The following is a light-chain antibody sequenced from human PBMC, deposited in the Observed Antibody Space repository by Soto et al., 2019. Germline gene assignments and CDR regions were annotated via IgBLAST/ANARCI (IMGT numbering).Light chain of an antibody. V-gene: IGKV1-33*01. Sequence: DIEMTQSPASLSASVGDRVSISCQASEDISKLNWYQQKSGQAPKVLIYDASNLQTGVPPRFSGSGSGTHVILTINSLQPEDSATYFCQQYESLPITFGQGTRLEIK. J-gene: IGKJ5*01. CDR2: DAS. CDR3: QQYESLPIT. CDR1: EDISK.